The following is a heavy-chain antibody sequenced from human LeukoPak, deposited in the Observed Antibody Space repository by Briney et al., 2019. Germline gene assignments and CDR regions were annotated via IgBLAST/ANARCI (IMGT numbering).Heavy chain of an antibody. V-gene: IGHV1-69*01. CDR1: GGTFSSYA. J-gene: IGHJ3*02. D-gene: IGHD3-16*02. Sequence: SVKVSCKASGGTFSSYAISWVRQAPGQGLEWMGGIIPIFGTANYAQKFQGRVTITADESTSTAYMELSSLRSEDTAVYYCARVPNYDYVWGSYRPNAFDIWGQGTMATVSS. CDR2: IIPIFGTA. CDR3: ARVPNYDYVWGSYRPNAFDI.